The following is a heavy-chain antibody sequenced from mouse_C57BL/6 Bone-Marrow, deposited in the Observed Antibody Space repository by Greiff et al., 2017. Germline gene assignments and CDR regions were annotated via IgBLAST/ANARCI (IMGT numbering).Heavy chain of an antibody. Sequence: QVQLQQPGAELVKPGASVKMSCKASGYTFTSYWITWVKQRPGQGLEWIGDIYPGSGSTNYNEKFKSKATLTVDTSSSTAYMQLSSLTSEDSAVYYCARWDTTVRATGYFDYWGQGTTLTVSS. CDR1: GYTFTSYW. J-gene: IGHJ2*01. CDR2: IYPGSGST. CDR3: ARWDTTVRATGYFDY. D-gene: IGHD1-1*01. V-gene: IGHV1-55*01.